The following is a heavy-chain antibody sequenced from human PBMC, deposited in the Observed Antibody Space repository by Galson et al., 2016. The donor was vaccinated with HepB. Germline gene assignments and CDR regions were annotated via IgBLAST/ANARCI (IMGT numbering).Heavy chain of an antibody. CDR2: ISAYNGHT. J-gene: IGHJ1*01. CDR1: GYTFTNYG. D-gene: IGHD6-13*01. Sequence: SVKVSCKASGYTFTNYGISWVRQAPGQGLEWMGWISAYNGHTNYAQKLQDRVTMTTDTSTSTAYMELRSLRSEDTAVYYCATFLEYASSWFEDEYLQHWGQGTLVSVSS. CDR3: ATFLEYASSWFEDEYLQH. V-gene: IGHV1-18*01.